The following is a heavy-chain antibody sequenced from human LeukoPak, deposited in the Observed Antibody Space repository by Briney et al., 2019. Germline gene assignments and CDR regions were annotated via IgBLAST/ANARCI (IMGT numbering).Heavy chain of an antibody. CDR1: GFTFSNYA. D-gene: IGHD4-23*01. J-gene: IGHJ4*02. Sequence: PGGSLRLSCAASGFTFSNYAMSWVRQAPGKGLAWVSVISSSADSTYYADSVKGRFTISRDNSKNTLFLQMNSLRAEDTAVYYCAKPLEKYTYGGNFDYWGQGILDTVSS. CDR3: AKPLEKYTYGGNFDY. V-gene: IGHV3-23*01. CDR2: ISSSADST.